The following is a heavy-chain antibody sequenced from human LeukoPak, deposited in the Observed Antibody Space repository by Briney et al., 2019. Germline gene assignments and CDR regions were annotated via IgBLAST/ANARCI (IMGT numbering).Heavy chain of an antibody. Sequence: ASVKVSCKASGYTFTSYNINWVRHGTGQGLEWMGWMNPNSGNTGYAQKFQGRVTMTRNTSISTAYMELSSLRSEDTAVYYCAMGGSGWYWRDWGQGTLVTVSS. CDR3: AMGGSGWYWRD. CDR2: MNPNSGNT. V-gene: IGHV1-8*01. CDR1: GYTFTSYN. D-gene: IGHD6-19*01. J-gene: IGHJ4*02.